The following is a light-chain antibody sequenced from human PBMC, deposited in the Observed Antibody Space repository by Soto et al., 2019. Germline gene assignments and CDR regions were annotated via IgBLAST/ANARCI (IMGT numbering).Light chain of an antibody. V-gene: IGKV2-28*01. CDR1: QSLLHNNGYNY. Sequence: DIVMTQSPLSLPVTPGEPASISCRSSQSLLHNNGYNYLDWYLQKPGQSPQLLIYLGSNRASGVPGRFSGSGSGTDFTLKISRVEAEDVGVYYCMQALQTPLTFGGGTKVDIK. J-gene: IGKJ4*01. CDR2: LGS. CDR3: MQALQTPLT.